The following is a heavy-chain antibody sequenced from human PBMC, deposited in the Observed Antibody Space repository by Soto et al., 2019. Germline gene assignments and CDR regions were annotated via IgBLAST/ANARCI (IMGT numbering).Heavy chain of an antibody. V-gene: IGHV4-34*01. CDR2: INYSGST. CDR3: ARRNYFYALDV. Sequence: TSETLSLTCAVSGGSFSGYYWGWVRQPPGKGLEWVGEINYSGSTNYNPSLKRRVTISVDTSKNQVSLKVTSVTAADTAMYYCARRNYFYALDVWGQGTTVTVSS. J-gene: IGHJ6*02. CDR1: GGSFSGYY.